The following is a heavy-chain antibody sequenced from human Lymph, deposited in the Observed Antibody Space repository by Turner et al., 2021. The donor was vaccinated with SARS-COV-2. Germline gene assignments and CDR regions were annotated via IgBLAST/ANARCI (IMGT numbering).Heavy chain of an antibody. J-gene: IGHJ6*02. Sequence: QVQLVQSGSEVKKPGASVKGSCKAPGYTFTSYDINWVRRATGQGLEWMGWMNPNSGNTGYAQKFQGRVTMTRNTSISTAYMELSSLRSEDTAVYYCARGRYSGGGMDVWGQGTTVTVSS. V-gene: IGHV1-8*02. D-gene: IGHD1-26*01. CDR3: ARGRYSGGGMDV. CDR1: GYTFTSYD. CDR2: MNPNSGNT.